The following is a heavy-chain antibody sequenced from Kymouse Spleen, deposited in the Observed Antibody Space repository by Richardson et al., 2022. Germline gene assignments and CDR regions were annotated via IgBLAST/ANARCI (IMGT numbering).Heavy chain of an antibody. Sequence: QVQLQQWGAGLLKPSETLSLTCAVYGGSFSGYYWSWIRQPPGKGLEWIGEINHSGSTNYNPSLKSRVTISVDTSKNQFSLKLSSVTAADTAVYYCARGSSSSWYGYYYYGMDVWGQGTTVTVSS. D-gene: IGHD6-13*01. J-gene: IGHJ6*02. CDR1: GGSFSGYY. V-gene: IGHV4-34*01. CDR2: INHSGST. CDR3: ARGSSSSWYGYYYYGMDV.